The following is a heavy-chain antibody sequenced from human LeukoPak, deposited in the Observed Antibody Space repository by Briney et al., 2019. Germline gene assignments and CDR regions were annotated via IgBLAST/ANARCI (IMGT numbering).Heavy chain of an antibody. CDR3: ARVFLSLDYGGNFGGFDY. J-gene: IGHJ4*02. CDR1: GYSISTGYY. CDR2: FYHGGST. D-gene: IGHD4-23*01. Sequence: SETLSLTCTVSGYSISTGYYWDWIRQPPGKGLEWIGTFYHGGSTYYNPSLKSRVTISVDTSKNQFSLKLSSVTAADTAVYYCARVFLSLDYGGNFGGFDYWGQGTLVTVSS. V-gene: IGHV4-38-2*02.